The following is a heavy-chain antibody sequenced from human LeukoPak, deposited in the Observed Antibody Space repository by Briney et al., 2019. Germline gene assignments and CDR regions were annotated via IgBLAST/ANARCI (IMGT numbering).Heavy chain of an antibody. J-gene: IGHJ4*02. V-gene: IGHV4-59*08. CDR3: ATCSAVDGTLYFDY. CDR1: GGSIRTYY. D-gene: IGHD6-13*01. Sequence: PSETLSLTCTVSGGSIRTYYWSWIRQPPGKGLEWVGYIDYSGNTNYSPSLKSRVTISVDTSKNQFSLKLSSLTAADTAVYYCATCSAVDGTLYFDYWGQGSLVTVSS. CDR2: IDYSGNT.